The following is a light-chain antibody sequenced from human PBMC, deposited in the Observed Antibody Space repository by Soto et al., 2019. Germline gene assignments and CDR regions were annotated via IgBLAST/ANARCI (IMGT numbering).Light chain of an antibody. J-gene: IGLJ2*01. V-gene: IGLV2-14*01. CDR2: GVS. CDR1: SSDVGAYNY. Sequence: ALTQPASVSGSPGQSITISCSGTSSDVGAYNYVSWYQQHPGKAPKLMIYGVSDRPSGLSNRFSGSKSGNTASLTISGLQAEDEADYYCSSYTSTSTVVFGGGTQLTVL. CDR3: SSYTSTSTVV.